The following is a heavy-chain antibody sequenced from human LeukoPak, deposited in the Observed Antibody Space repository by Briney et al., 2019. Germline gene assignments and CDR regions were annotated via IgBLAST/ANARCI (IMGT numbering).Heavy chain of an antibody. J-gene: IGHJ4*02. D-gene: IGHD6-19*01. CDR3: AARPPRAVAGPFDY. Sequence: GGSLRLSCAASGFTFSDYAMSWVRQAPGKGLDWVSGIHGSRGGTYYSHSVKGRFTVSRDNSKNTLYLQMNSLRAEDTAVYYCAARPPRAVAGPFDYWGQGTLVTVSS. CDR2: IHGSRGGT. CDR1: GFTFSDYA. V-gene: IGHV3-23*01.